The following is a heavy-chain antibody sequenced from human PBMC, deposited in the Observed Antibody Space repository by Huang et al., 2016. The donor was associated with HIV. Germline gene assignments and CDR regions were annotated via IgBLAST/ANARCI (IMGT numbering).Heavy chain of an antibody. CDR3: ARAVSRVAVAGRRSAFGY. Sequence: QVQLQQWGAGLLKPSETLSLTCAVTGDSFSAFYWSWIRQSPGKGLEWIGEINQSGRTNYNPSLKSRVTISIDTSRNQFSLNLTSVTAADTAVYYCARAVSRVAVAGRRSAFGYWGQGTLVTVSS. J-gene: IGHJ4*02. CDR2: INQSGRT. D-gene: IGHD6-19*01. V-gene: IGHV4-34*02. CDR1: GDSFSAFY.